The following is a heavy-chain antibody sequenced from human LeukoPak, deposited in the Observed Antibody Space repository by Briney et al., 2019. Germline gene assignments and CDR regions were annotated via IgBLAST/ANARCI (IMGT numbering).Heavy chain of an antibody. V-gene: IGHV1-69*05. Sequence: ASVKVSCKASGGTFSSYAISWVRQAPGQGLEWMGGIIPIFGTANYAQKFQGRVTITTDESTSTAYMELSSLRSEDTAVYYCARRAAAGTETPYYFDYWGQGTLVTVSS. D-gene: IGHD6-13*01. CDR3: ARRAAAGTETPYYFDY. J-gene: IGHJ4*02. CDR1: GGTFSSYA. CDR2: IIPIFGTA.